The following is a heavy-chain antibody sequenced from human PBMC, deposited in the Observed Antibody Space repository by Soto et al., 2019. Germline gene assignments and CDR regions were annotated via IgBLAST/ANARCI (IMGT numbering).Heavy chain of an antibody. CDR2: IYYNGHT. Sequence: QVQLQESGPGLVKSSETLSLTCSVSGGSISNHYWSWIRQPPGKGLEWVGYIYYNGHTNYNPSLKTRVTMSVDTSRNQSSLKLTTVTAADTAVYYCTRANWYSEYWGQGTLVTVSS. V-gene: IGHV4-59*11. J-gene: IGHJ4*02. CDR3: TRANWYSEY. CDR1: GGSISNHY. D-gene: IGHD7-27*01.